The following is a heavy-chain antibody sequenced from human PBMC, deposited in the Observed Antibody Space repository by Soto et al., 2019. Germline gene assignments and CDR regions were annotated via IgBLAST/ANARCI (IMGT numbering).Heavy chain of an antibody. CDR2: ISYDGSNK. V-gene: IGHV3-30*18. CDR3: AKVGLTDFDY. CDR1: GFTFSSYG. J-gene: IGHJ4*02. Sequence: PGGSLRLSCAASGFTFSSYGMHWVRQAPGKGLEWVAVISYDGSNKYYADSVKGRFTISRDNSKNTLYLQMNSLRAEDTAVYYCAKVGLTDFDYWGQGTLVTAPQ.